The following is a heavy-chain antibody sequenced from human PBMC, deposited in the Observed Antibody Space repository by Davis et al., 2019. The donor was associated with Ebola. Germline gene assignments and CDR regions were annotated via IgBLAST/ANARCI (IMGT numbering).Heavy chain of an antibody. V-gene: IGHV3-23*01. D-gene: IGHD3-10*01. Sequence: PGGSLRLSCSASGFTFNSCAMNWVRQAPGKGLEWVSGIGGDGAYTGYADSVKGRFTISRDNSKNMLYLQMNSLRAEDTAVYYCARQPLWFGQNYFEYWGRGTLVTVSS. CDR3: ARQPLWFGQNYFEY. CDR2: IGGDGAYT. J-gene: IGHJ4*02. CDR1: GFTFNSCA.